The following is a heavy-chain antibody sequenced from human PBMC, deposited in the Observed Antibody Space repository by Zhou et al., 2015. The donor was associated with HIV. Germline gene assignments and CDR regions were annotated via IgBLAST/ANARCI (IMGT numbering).Heavy chain of an antibody. V-gene: IGHV1-69*12. CDR2: IIPIFGTA. CDR1: GGTFSSYA. D-gene: IGHD7-27*01. CDR3: ARSSQLTVTKNWGSGYYYGMDV. Sequence: QVQLVQSGAEVKKPGSSVKVSCKASGGTFSSYAISWVRQAPGQGLEWMGGIIPIFGTANYAQKFQGRVTITADESTSTAYMELSSLRSEDTAVYYCARSSQLTVTKNWGSGYYYGMDVWGQGTTVTVSS. J-gene: IGHJ6*02.